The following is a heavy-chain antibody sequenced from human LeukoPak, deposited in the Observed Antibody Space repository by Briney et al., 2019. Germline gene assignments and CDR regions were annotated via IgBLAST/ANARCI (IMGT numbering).Heavy chain of an antibody. CDR1: GFNFNNFA. CDR2: MTGPADTT. J-gene: IGHJ4*02. V-gene: IGHV3-23*01. Sequence: GGSLRLSCAASGFNFNNFAMSWVRQAPGKGLEWLSAMTGPADTTYYAESVKGRFAISRDYSKSMVFLQMNSLRVEDTAIYYCAKGAEIDHWGQGTLVTVSS. CDR3: AKGAEIDH.